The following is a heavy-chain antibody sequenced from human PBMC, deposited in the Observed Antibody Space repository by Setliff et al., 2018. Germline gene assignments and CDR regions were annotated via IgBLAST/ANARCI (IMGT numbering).Heavy chain of an antibody. J-gene: IGHJ3*02. CDR3: ATNSGGNTIDAFDI. Sequence: GASVKVSCKASGYTFTSYAFSWVRQAPGQGLEWMGWISAYNGNTNYAQKFQGRATMTEDTSTDTAYMELSSLRSEDTAVYYCATNSGGNTIDAFDIWGQGTMVTVSS. CDR2: ISAYNGNT. D-gene: IGHD2-15*01. V-gene: IGHV1-18*01. CDR1: GYTFTSYA.